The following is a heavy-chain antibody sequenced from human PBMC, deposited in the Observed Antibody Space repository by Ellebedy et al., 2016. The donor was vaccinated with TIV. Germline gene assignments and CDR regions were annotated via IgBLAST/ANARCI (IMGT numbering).Heavy chain of an antibody. D-gene: IGHD2/OR15-2a*01. CDR1: GGSISSSSYY. V-gene: IGHV4-39*07. Sequence: MPGGSLRLSCTVSGGSISSSSYYWGWIRQPPGKGLEWIGSIYYSGYTYYNPSLKSRVTISVDTSKNQFSLKLSSVTAADTAVYYCLSDKGGYFDYWGQGTLVTVSS. CDR2: IYYSGYT. CDR3: LSDKGGYFDY. J-gene: IGHJ4*02.